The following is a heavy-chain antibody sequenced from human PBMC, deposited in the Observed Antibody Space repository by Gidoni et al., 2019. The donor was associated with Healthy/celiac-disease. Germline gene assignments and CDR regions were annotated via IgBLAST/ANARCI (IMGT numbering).Heavy chain of an antibody. CDR1: GFTFSSYG. CDR3: AKGRDIAPGFDY. CDR2: ISYDGSNK. J-gene: IGHJ4*02. Sequence: QVQLVESGGGVVQPGRSLRLSCAASGFTFSSYGMHWVRQAPGKGLEWVAVISYDGSNKYYADSVKGRFTISRDNSKNTLYLQMNSLRAEDTAVYYCAKGRDIAPGFDYWGQGTLVTVSS. V-gene: IGHV3-30*18.